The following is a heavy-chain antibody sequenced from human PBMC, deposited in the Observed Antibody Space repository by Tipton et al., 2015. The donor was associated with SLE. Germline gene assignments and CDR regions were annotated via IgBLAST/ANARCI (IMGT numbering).Heavy chain of an antibody. CDR1: GGSISSSSYY. Sequence: TLSLTCTVSGGSISSSSYYWGWIRQPPGKGLEWIGSIYYSGSTYYNPSLKSRVTISVDTSKNQFSLKLSSVTAADTAVYYCASQVWARGRFDPWGQGTLVTVSS. V-gene: IGHV4-39*01. CDR3: ASQVWARGRFDP. J-gene: IGHJ5*02. CDR2: IYYSGST. D-gene: IGHD1-26*01.